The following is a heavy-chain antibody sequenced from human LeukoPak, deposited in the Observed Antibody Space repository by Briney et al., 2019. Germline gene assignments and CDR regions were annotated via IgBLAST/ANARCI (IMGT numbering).Heavy chain of an antibody. CDR2: ISSSSSTI. J-gene: IGHJ4*02. D-gene: IGHD6-13*01. Sequence: GGSLRLSCAASGFTFSSYSMNWVRQAPGKGLEWVSSISSSSSTIYYADSVKGRFTISRDNAKNSLYLQMNSLRAEDTAVYYCAREGQDPDPLGWIAAAGSHYFDYWGQGTLVTVSS. CDR1: GFTFSSYS. CDR3: AREGQDPDPLGWIAAAGSHYFDY. V-gene: IGHV3-48*01.